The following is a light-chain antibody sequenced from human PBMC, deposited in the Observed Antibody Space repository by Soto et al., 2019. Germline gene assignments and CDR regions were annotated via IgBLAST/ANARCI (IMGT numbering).Light chain of an antibody. CDR2: QVT. V-gene: IGLV2-8*01. CDR1: NSDIGAYNY. CDR3: SSYTTNNTVV. Sequence: QSVLTQPPSASGSPGQSVTISCTGTNSDIGAYNYVSWYRQYPDKAPKLLVYQVTKRPSGVPDRFSGSKSGNTAALTVSDLQGEDEADYYCSSYTTNNTVVFGGGTKLTVL. J-gene: IGLJ2*01.